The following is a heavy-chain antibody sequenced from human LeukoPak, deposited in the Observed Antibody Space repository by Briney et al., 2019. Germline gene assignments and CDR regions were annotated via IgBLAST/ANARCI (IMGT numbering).Heavy chain of an antibody. CDR3: TRLGGYYDPPDY. V-gene: IGHV4-39*01. J-gene: IGHJ4*02. CDR2: IHYSGST. Sequence: PSETLSLTCTVSRGSISSSTYYWGWIRQPPGKGLEWIGTIHYSGSTYYNSSLKSRLTISVDTSKNQFSLRQSSVTAADTAVYYCTRLGGYYDPPDYWGQGTLVTVSS. CDR1: RGSISSSTYY. D-gene: IGHD3-22*01.